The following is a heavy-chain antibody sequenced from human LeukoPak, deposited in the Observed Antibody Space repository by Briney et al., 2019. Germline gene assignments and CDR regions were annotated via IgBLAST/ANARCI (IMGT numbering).Heavy chain of an antibody. CDR2: ISSSSSSI. D-gene: IGHD3-22*01. J-gene: IGHJ3*02. Sequence: GGSLRLSCAASGFTFSSYEMNWVRQAPGKGLEWVSSISSSSSSIYYADSVKGRFTISRDNSKNTLYLQMSSLRAEDTAVYYCAKEVVTMIVVVIHHDAFDIWGQGTMVTVSS. CDR1: GFTFSSYE. CDR3: AKEVVTMIVVVIHHDAFDI. V-gene: IGHV3-21*04.